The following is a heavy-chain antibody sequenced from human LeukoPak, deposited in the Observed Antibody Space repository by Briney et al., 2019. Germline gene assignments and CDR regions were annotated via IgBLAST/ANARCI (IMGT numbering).Heavy chain of an antibody. CDR3: ARVPVGYDSSGYRFDY. D-gene: IGHD3-22*01. V-gene: IGHV4-34*01. CDR2: INHSGST. J-gene: IGHJ4*02. Sequence: SETLSLTCAVYGGSFSGYYWSWIRQPPGKGLEWIGEINHSGSTNYNPSLKSRVTISVDTSKNQFSLKLSSVTAADTAVYYCARVPVGYDSSGYRFDYWGQGTLVTVSS. CDR1: GGSFSGYY.